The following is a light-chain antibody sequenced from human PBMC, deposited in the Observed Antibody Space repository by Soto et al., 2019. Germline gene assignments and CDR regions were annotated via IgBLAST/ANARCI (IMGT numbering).Light chain of an antibody. CDR2: AAS. J-gene: IGKJ3*01. CDR1: QDIRNF. V-gene: IGKV1-27*01. Sequence: IQMTQSPTSLSASVGDRVTITCRASQDIRNFVAWYQQKPGKAPELLIYAASTLQSGVPSRFSGSGSGTDFTLTINSLQPEDVATYSCQKYSSVPVFGPGTKVEIK. CDR3: QKYSSVPV.